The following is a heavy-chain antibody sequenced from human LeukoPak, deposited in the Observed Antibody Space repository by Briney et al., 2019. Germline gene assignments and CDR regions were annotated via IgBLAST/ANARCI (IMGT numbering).Heavy chain of an antibody. V-gene: IGHV1-2*02. CDR3: ARDLVEMATISGAWNWFDP. J-gene: IGHJ5*02. CDR2: INPNSGGT. Sequence: ASVKVSCKASGYTFTGYYMHWVRQAPGQGLEWMGWINPNSGGTNYAQKFQGGVTMTRDTSISTAYMELSRLRSDDTAVYYCARDLVEMATISGAWNWFDPWGQGTLVTVSS. CDR1: GYTFTGYY. D-gene: IGHD5-24*01.